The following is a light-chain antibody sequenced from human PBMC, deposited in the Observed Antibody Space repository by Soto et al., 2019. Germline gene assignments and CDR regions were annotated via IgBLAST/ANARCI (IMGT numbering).Light chain of an antibody. CDR3: CSYAGSYSFYV. CDR1: TSDVGGYNY. CDR2: DVY. V-gene: IGLV2-11*01. Sequence: QSVLTQPRSVSGSPGQSVTISCTGTTSDVGGYNYVSWYQQHPGKAPKLIIYDVYTRPSGVPDRFSGSKSGNTASLTISGLQAEDEAVYYCCSYAGSYSFYVFGSGTKVTVL. J-gene: IGLJ1*01.